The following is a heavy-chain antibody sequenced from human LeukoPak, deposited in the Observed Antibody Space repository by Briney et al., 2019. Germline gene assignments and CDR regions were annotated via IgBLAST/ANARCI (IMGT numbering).Heavy chain of an antibody. CDR3: ARERGVGYYGSGGYYI. V-gene: IGHV4-59*01. J-gene: IGHJ4*02. CDR2: IYYSGST. CDR1: GGSISSYY. Sequence: SETLSLTCTVSGGSISSYYWSWIRQPPGKGLEWIGYIYYSGSTNYNPSLKSRVTISVDTSKNQFSLKLSSVTAADTAVYYCARERGVGYYGSGGYYIWGQGTLVTVSS. D-gene: IGHD3-10*01.